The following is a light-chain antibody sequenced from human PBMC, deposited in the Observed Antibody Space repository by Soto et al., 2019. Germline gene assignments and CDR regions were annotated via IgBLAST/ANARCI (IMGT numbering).Light chain of an antibody. CDR3: CSYAGSYSNWV. V-gene: IGLV2-11*01. J-gene: IGLJ3*02. CDR1: SSDVGGYIY. CDR2: DVS. Sequence: QSARTQPRSVSGSPGQSVTISCTGTSSDVGGYIYVSWYQQHPGKAPKLMIYDVSKRPSGVPDRFSGSKSGNTASLTISGLQAEDEADYYCCSYAGSYSNWVFGGGTKLTVL.